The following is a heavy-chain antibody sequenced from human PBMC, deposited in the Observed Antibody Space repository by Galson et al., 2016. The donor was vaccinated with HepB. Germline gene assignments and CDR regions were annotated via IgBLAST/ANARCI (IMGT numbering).Heavy chain of an antibody. J-gene: IGHJ4*02. D-gene: IGHD3-10*01. Sequence: SETLSLTCAVYVGSLSDYYWSWLRQPPGKGLDWIGEINRDGTTNYNPSLKRRVPISIDTSSNQFSLNLSSVTAADTAVYYCARNFGKTQGYWGQGTLVTVST. CDR2: INRDGTT. CDR3: ARNFGKTQGY. V-gene: IGHV4-34*01. CDR1: VGSLSDYY.